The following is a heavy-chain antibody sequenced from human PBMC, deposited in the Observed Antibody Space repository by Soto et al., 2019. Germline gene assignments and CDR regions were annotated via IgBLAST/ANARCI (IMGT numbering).Heavy chain of an antibody. D-gene: IGHD1-26*01. V-gene: IGHV2-5*02. J-gene: IGHJ6*02. CDR2: IYWDDDK. CDR3: GHREAYGVDV. CDR1: GFSLSTSGVG. Sequence: QITLKESGPTLVKPTQTLTLTCTFSGFSLSTSGVGVGWIRQPPGKALEWLALIYWDDDKRYRPSLKSRLTITKDTSKNPVVLTMTNMDPVDTATYCCGHREAYGVDVWGQGTTVTVSS.